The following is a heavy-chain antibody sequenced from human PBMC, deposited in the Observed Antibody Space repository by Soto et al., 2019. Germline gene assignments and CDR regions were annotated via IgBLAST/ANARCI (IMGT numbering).Heavy chain of an antibody. CDR2: TYYRSKWYN. CDR3: ARGXITMVRGVILWTYYFDY. V-gene: IGHV6-1*01. Sequence: SQTLSLTCAISGDSVSSNSAAWNWIRQSPSRGLEWLGRTYYRSKWYNDYAVSVKSRITINPDTSKNQFSLQLNSVTPEDTAVYYCARGXITMVRGVILWTYYFDYWGQGTLVTVSS. D-gene: IGHD3-10*01. CDR1: GDSVSSNSAA. J-gene: IGHJ4*02.